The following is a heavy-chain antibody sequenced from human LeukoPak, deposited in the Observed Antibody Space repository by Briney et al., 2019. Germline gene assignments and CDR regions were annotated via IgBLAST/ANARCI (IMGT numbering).Heavy chain of an antibody. Sequence: SETLSLTCTVSGGSISSYYWSWIGQPPGKGLEWIGEMNHSGSTNYNPSLKSRVTISVDTSKNQFSLKLSSVTAADTAVYYCARLVSRGKYQLRNYYYGMDVWGQGTTVTVSS. CDR2: MNHSGST. CDR3: ARLVSRGKYQLRNYYYGMDV. J-gene: IGHJ6*02. V-gene: IGHV4-34*01. D-gene: IGHD2-2*01. CDR1: GGSISSYY.